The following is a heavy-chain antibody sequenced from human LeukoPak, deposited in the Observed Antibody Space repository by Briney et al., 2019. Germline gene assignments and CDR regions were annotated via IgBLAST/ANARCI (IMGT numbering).Heavy chain of an antibody. CDR3: AKDQQRREYQPWGPALNWFDP. CDR2: IRYDGSNK. D-gene: IGHD2-2*01. V-gene: IGHV3-30*02. Sequence: PGGSLRLSCAASGFTFSSYGMHWVRQAPGKGLEWVAFIRYDGSNKYYADSVKGRFTISRDNSKNTLYLQMNSLRAEDTAVYYCAKDQQRREYQPWGPALNWFDPWGQGTLVTVSS. CDR1: GFTFSSYG. J-gene: IGHJ5*02.